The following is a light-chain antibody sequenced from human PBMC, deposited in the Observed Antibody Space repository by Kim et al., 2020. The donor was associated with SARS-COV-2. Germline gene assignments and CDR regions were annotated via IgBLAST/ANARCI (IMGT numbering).Light chain of an antibody. J-gene: IGKJ1*01. V-gene: IGKV3-20*01. Sequence: EVVLTQSPGTLSLSPGERATLSCRASQSVYSSYLAWYQQRPGQAPRLLMYGASTRATGIPDRFSGSGSGTDFTLMISRLEPEDFAVYFCQQYGDSPGTFGPGTKLEIK. CDR1: QSVYSSY. CDR2: GAS. CDR3: QQYGDSPGT.